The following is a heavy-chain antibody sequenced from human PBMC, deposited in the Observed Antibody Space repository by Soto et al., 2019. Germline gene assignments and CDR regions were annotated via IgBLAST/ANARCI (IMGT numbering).Heavy chain of an antibody. Sequence: QVQLVESGGDLVKPGGSLRLSCVASGFSFSDYSMTWMRHAPGGGLDFVAVISNTAITDYYADSVKGRLTISRDNARNSVYLPLDSLRAEDAAVYYCAPDLHQMLCHKHYYYYLDIWGTGTTFTVSS. J-gene: IGHJ6*03. D-gene: IGHD2-2*01. V-gene: IGHV3-11*01. CDR3: APDLHQMLCHKHYYYYLDI. CDR1: GFSFSDYS. CDR2: ISNTAITD.